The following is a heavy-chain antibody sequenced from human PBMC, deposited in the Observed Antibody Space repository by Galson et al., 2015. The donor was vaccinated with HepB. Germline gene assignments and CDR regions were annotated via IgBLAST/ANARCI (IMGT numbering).Heavy chain of an antibody. D-gene: IGHD3-22*01. Sequence: CAISGDSVSSNSAAWNWIRQSPSRGLEWLGRTYYRSKWYNDYAVSVKSRITINPDTSKNQFSLQLNSVTPEDTAVYYCARGDGDSSGERGLFGYWGQGTLVTVSS. CDR2: TYYRSKWYN. J-gene: IGHJ4*02. CDR3: ARGDGDSSGERGLFGY. CDR1: GDSVSSNSAA. V-gene: IGHV6-1*01.